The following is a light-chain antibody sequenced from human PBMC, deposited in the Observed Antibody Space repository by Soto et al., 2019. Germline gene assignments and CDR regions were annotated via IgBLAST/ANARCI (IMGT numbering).Light chain of an antibody. CDR2: WAS. V-gene: IGKV4-1*01. Sequence: DIVMTQSPDSLAVSLGERATINCKSSQSVLRTSNDKNSLSWYQQKPGQPPKLLIYWASTRESGVPDRFSGSGSGTDFTLTISSLQAEDVAVYYCQQYYSSPRTFGQGTKVEIK. J-gene: IGKJ1*01. CDR3: QQYYSSPRT. CDR1: QSVLRTSNDKNS.